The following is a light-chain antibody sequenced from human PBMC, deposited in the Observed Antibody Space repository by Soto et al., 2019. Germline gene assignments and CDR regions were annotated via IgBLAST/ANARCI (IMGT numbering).Light chain of an antibody. CDR2: DVS. Sequence: EIVLTQSPATLSLSPGERATLSCRASQSVSSYLAWYQQKPAQAPRLLIYDVSKRATGIPARFSGGGSGTDFTLTISSLEPEDFAVYYCQQRSNWPRTFGQGTKVEI. CDR3: QQRSNWPRT. V-gene: IGKV3-11*01. CDR1: QSVSSY. J-gene: IGKJ1*01.